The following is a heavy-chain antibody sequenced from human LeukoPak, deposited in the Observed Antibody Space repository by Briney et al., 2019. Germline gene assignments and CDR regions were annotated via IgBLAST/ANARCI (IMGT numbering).Heavy chain of an antibody. V-gene: IGHV4-59*01. Sequence: PSETLSLTCTVSGGSISSYYWSWIRQPPGKGLEWIGYIYYSGSTNYNPSLKSRVTISVDTSKNQFSLKLSSVTAADTAVYYCARETTMVRGVTPYYFDYWGQGTLVTVSS. J-gene: IGHJ4*02. CDR1: GGSISSYY. D-gene: IGHD3-10*01. CDR3: ARETTMVRGVTPYYFDY. CDR2: IYYSGST.